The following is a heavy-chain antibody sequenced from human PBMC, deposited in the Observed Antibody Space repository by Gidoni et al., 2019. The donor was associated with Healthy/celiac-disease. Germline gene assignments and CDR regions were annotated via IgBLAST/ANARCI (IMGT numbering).Heavy chain of an antibody. CDR3: AVNGGYYGSGSASFDY. CDR2: IYPGDSDT. J-gene: IGHJ4*02. CDR1: GYSFTIHW. Sequence: EVQLLQSGAEVKKPGESLKIYCKGSGYSFTIHWIAWVRQMPWKGLEWMGFIYPGDSDTRYSPSFQGQVTISADKSISTAYLQWSSLKASDTAMYYCAVNGGYYGSGSASFDYWGQGTLVTVSS. D-gene: IGHD3-10*01. V-gene: IGHV5-51*01.